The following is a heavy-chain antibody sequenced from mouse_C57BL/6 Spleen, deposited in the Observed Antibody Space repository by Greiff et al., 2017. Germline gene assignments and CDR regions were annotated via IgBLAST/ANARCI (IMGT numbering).Heavy chain of an antibody. CDR1: GFTFSSYA. CDR3: ARARGYFDV. CDR2: ISDGGSYT. Sequence: EVMLVESGGGLVKPGGSLKLSCAASGFTFSSYAMSWVRQTPEKRLEWVATISDGGSYTYYPDNVKGRFTISRDNAKNNLYLQMSHLKSEDTAMYYCARARGYFDVWGTGTTVTVSS. J-gene: IGHJ1*03. V-gene: IGHV5-4*03.